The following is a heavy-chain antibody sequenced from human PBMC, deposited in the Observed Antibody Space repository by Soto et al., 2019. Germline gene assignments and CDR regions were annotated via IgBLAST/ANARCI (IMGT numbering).Heavy chain of an antibody. Sequence: QVQLVDSGGGLVKPGGSLRLSCAASGFTFSAYSMSWIRQAPGKGLEWVSYISSSGSPIYYADSVKGRFTISRDNAKKSLYLQMNTLRAEDTAIYYCARGHYDGMDVWGQGTTVTVSS. V-gene: IGHV3-11*01. CDR1: GFTFSAYS. CDR3: ARGHYDGMDV. J-gene: IGHJ6*02. CDR2: ISSSGSPI.